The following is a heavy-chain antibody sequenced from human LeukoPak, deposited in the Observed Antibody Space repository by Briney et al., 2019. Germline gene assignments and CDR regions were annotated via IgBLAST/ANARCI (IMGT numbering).Heavy chain of an antibody. Sequence: GGSLRLSCAASGFTFSSYSMNWVRQAPGKGLEWVSSISSSSSYIYYADSVKGRFTISRDNAKNSLYLQMNSLRAEDTAVYYCARDPIPITVGDYWGQGTLVTVSS. CDR2: ISSSSSYI. D-gene: IGHD3-10*01. V-gene: IGHV3-21*01. CDR3: ARDPIPITVGDY. CDR1: GFTFSSYS. J-gene: IGHJ4*02.